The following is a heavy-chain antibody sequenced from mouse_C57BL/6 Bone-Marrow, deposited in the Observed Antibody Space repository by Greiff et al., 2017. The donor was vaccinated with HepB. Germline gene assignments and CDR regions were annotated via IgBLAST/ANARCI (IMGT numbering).Heavy chain of an antibody. CDR2: SRNKANDYTP. Sequence: EVKLVESGGGLVQSGRSLRLSCATSGFTFSDFYMEWVRQAPGKGLEWIAASRNKANDYTPEYSASVKGRFIVSRDTSQSILYLQMNALRAEDTAIYYCARDAWATVWAMDDWGQGTSVTVSS. J-gene: IGHJ4*01. CDR1: GFTFSDFY. D-gene: IGHD1-1*01. V-gene: IGHV7-1*01. CDR3: ARDAWATVWAMDD.